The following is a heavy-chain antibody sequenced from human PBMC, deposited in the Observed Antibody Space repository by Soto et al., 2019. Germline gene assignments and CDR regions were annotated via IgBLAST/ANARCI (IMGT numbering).Heavy chain of an antibody. D-gene: IGHD3-3*02. J-gene: IGHJ6*02. CDR2: INHSGGT. Sequence: QVQLQQWGAGLLKPSETLSLTCAVSGGSFSRYYWTWIRQAPGKGLEWIGEINHSGGTNYSSSLKSRVSISLDTSKNQFSLILYSLTAADTAVYYCARDRQYYQFWSGYQNEGPSGMDVWGQGTTVTVSS. V-gene: IGHV4-34*02. CDR1: GGSFSRYY. CDR3: ARDRQYYQFWSGYQNEGPSGMDV.